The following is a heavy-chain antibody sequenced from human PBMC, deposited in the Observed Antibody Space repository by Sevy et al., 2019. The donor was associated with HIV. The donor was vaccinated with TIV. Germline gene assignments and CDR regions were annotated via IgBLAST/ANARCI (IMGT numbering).Heavy chain of an antibody. CDR3: ARGPDYYDSSGYYYQ. Sequence: GGSLRLSCAASGFTFSSYSMHWVRQAPGKGLEWVSSINSISTYIYYVDSVKGRFTISRDNAKNSLYLQMNSLRAEDTAVYYCARGPDYYDSSGYYYQWGQGTLVTVSS. V-gene: IGHV3-21*01. J-gene: IGHJ4*02. D-gene: IGHD3-22*01. CDR1: GFTFSSYS. CDR2: INSISTYI.